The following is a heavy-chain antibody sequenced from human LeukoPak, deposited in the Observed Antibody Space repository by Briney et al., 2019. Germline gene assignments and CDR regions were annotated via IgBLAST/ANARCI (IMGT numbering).Heavy chain of an antibody. CDR3: ARVKSSSWPVVLYYYYGMDV. V-gene: IGHV3-74*01. CDR2: INSEGSST. Sequence: GGSLTLSCAASGFTFSSYWMHWVRQAPGRGLVWVSRINSEGSSTSYEDSVKGRFTISRDNAKNTLYLQMSSLRAEDTAVYYCARVKSSSWPVVLYYYYGMDVWGQGTTVTVSS. CDR1: GFTFSSYW. D-gene: IGHD6-13*01. J-gene: IGHJ6*02.